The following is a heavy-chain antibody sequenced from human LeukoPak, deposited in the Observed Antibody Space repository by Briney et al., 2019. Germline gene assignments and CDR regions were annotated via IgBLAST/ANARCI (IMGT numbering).Heavy chain of an antibody. D-gene: IGHD3-9*01. V-gene: IGHV1-69*13. Sequence: SVKVSCKASVGTFSSYAISCVRQAPGQGLEWMGGIIPIFGTANYAQKLHSRVTITADESTSTAYMELSSLRSEDTAVYYCARRGVHYDILTGYSMGHYYYGTDVWGQGTTVTVSS. CDR3: ARRGVHYDILTGYSMGHYYYGTDV. CDR1: VGTFSSYA. CDR2: IIPIFGTA. J-gene: IGHJ6*02.